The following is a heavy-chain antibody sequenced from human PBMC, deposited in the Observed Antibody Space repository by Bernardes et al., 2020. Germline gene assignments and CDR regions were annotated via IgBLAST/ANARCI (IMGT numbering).Heavy chain of an antibody. J-gene: IGHJ3*02. CDR1: GFTVSHNY. D-gene: IGHD6-19*01. CDR2: IQYDGNT. Sequence: GGSLRLSCAASGFTVSHNYMRWVRQAPGKGLEWVSVIQYDGNTYYADSVMGRFTISRDISKNTVYLQMNSLRAEDTALYYCTRDGSCSSGWYDAFDIWGTGNMVISSS. CDR3: TRDGSCSSGWYDAFDI. V-gene: IGHV3-53*01.